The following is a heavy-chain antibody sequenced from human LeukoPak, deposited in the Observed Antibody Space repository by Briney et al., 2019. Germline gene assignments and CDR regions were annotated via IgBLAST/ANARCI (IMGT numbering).Heavy chain of an antibody. V-gene: IGHV3-48*04. CDR3: ARDCSGTSCYRYYMDV. CDR2: ISSSSSTI. J-gene: IGHJ6*03. CDR1: GFTFSSYS. Sequence: GGSLRLSCAASGFTFSSYSMNWVRQAPGKGLEWVSYISSSSSTIYYADSVKGRFTISRDNAKNSLYLQMNSLRAEDTAVYYCARDCSGTSCYRYYMDVWGKGTTVTISS. D-gene: IGHD2-2*02.